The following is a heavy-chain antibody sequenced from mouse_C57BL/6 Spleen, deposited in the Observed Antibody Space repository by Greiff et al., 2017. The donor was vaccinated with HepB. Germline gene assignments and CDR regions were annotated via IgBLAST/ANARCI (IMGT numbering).Heavy chain of an antibody. Sequence: DVQLVESGGGLVKPGGSLKLSCAASGFTFSSYAMSWVRQTPEKRLEWVATISDGGSYTYYPDNVKGRFTISRDNAKNNLYLQMSHLKSEDTAMYYCARGHYYGSSYGKYYAMDYWGQGTSVTVSS. CDR2: ISDGGSYT. CDR3: ARGHYYGSSYGKYYAMDY. J-gene: IGHJ4*01. D-gene: IGHD1-1*01. CDR1: GFTFSSYA. V-gene: IGHV5-4*01.